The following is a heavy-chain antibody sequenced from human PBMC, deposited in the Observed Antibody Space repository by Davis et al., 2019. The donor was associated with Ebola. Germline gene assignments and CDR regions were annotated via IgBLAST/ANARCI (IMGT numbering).Heavy chain of an antibody. CDR3: ARASWLGTGAYE. V-gene: IGHV4-30-2*01. D-gene: IGHD1-1*01. Sequence: SWVRQAPGKGLEWIGYIYHSGSTYYNPSLKSRVTISVDRSKNQFSLKLSSVTAADTAVYYCARASWLGTGAYEWGQGTLVTVSS. CDR2: IYHSGST. J-gene: IGHJ4*02.